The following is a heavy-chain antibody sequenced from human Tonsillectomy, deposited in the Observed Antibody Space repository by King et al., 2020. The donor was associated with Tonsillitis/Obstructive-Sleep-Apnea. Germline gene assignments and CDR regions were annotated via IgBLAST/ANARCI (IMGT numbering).Heavy chain of an antibody. CDR2: IYSGGST. CDR1: GFTVSSNY. J-gene: IGHJ6*03. D-gene: IGHD6-19*01. V-gene: IGHV3-53*01. Sequence: VQLVESGGGLIQPGGSLRLSCAASGFTVSSNYMSWVRQAPGKGLEGVSIIYSGGSTYYADSVKGRFTISRDNSKNTLYLQMSSLRAEDSAVYYCAREAGTYPYYYYYMDVWGKGTTVTVSS. CDR3: AREAGTYPYYYYYMDV.